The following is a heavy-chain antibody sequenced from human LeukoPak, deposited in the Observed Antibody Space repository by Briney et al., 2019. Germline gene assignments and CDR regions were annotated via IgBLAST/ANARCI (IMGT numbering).Heavy chain of an antibody. D-gene: IGHD5-24*01. Sequence: PGGSLRLSCAASGFTFSSYGMHWVRQAPGKGLEWVAVISYDGSNKYYADSVKGRFTISRDNSKNTLYLQMNSLKTEDTAVYYCTTDRGYNTIDYWGQGTLVTVSS. CDR2: ISYDGSNK. CDR3: TTDRGYNTIDY. V-gene: IGHV3-30*03. J-gene: IGHJ4*02. CDR1: GFTFSSYG.